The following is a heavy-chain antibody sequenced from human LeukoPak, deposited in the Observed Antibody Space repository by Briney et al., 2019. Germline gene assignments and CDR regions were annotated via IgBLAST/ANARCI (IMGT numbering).Heavy chain of an antibody. V-gene: IGHV1-69*01. CDR1: GGTFSSYA. D-gene: IGHD3-22*01. Sequence: KISCKASGGTFSSYAISWVRQAPGQGLEWMGGIIPIFGTANYAQKFQGRVTITADESTSTAYMELSSLRSEDTAVYYCARDPSYYYDSSGYYPPYYYGMDVWGQGTTVTVSS. CDR2: IIPIFGTA. J-gene: IGHJ6*02. CDR3: ARDPSYYYDSSGYYPPYYYGMDV.